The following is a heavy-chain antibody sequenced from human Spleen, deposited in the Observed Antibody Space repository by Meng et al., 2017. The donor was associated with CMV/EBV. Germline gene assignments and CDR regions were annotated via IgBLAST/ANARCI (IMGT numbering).Heavy chain of an antibody. J-gene: IGHJ5*02. CDR2: INPNSGGA. D-gene: IGHD3-3*01. V-gene: IGHV1-2*02. CDR3: ARAIFEVAHKGGWFDP. Sequence: ASVKVSCKASGYTFTDYYMHWVRQAPGQGLEWMGWINPNSGGANYAQKFQGRVTMTRDKSISTAYMDLRRLTSDDTAIYYCARAIFEVAHKGGWFDPWGQGTLVTSPQ. CDR1: GYTFTDYY.